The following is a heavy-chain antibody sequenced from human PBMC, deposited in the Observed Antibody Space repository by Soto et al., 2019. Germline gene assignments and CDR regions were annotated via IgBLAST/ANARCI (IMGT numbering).Heavy chain of an antibody. Sequence: SETLSLTCTVSGGSISSSSYYWGWIRQPPGKGLEWIGSIYYSGSTYYNPSLKSRVTISVDTSKNQFSLKLSSVTVADTAVYYCASQYGFCSGGSCYPYYYYYMDVWGKGTTVTVSS. J-gene: IGHJ6*03. CDR2: IYYSGST. CDR1: GGSISSSSYY. D-gene: IGHD2-15*01. V-gene: IGHV4-39*01. CDR3: ASQYGFCSGGSCYPYYYYYMDV.